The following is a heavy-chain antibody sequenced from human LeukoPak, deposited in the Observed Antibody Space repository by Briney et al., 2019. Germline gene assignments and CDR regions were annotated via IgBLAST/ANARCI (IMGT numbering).Heavy chain of an antibody. CDR1: GYTFTSYD. V-gene: IGHV1-8*03. D-gene: IGHD6-19*01. CDR3: ARFSSGWSFDY. Sequence: GASVKVSCKASGYTFTSYDINWVRQATGQGLEWMGWMNPNSGNTGYAQKFQGRVTITRNTSISTAYMELSRLRSDDTAVYYCARFSSGWSFDYWGQGTLVTVSS. J-gene: IGHJ4*02. CDR2: MNPNSGNT.